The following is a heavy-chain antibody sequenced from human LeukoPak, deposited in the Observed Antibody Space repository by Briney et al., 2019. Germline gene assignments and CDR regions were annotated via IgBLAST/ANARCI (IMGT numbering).Heavy chain of an antibody. CDR2: ISAYNGNT. D-gene: IGHD3-9*01. Sequence: ASVKVSCKASGYTFTSYGISWVRQAPGQGLEWMGWISAYNGNTNYAQKLQGRVTMTTDTSTSTAYMELRSLRSDDTAVYYCARSSYYDILTGYRNLRCAFDIWSQGTMVTVSS. J-gene: IGHJ3*02. V-gene: IGHV1-18*01. CDR3: ARSSYYDILTGYRNLRCAFDI. CDR1: GYTFTSYG.